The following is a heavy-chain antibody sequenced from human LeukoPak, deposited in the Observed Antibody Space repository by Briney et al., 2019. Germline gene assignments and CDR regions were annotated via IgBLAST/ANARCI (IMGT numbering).Heavy chain of an antibody. D-gene: IGHD6-19*01. V-gene: IGHV4-59*08. CDR1: GASISSYY. CDR3: ARLGVAGTSWFDP. CDR2: IYYSGII. Sequence: SETLSLTCTVSGASISSYYWSWIRQPPGKGLEWIGYIYYSGIINYNPSLKSRVTMSVDTSKNHSSLKLSSVTAADTAVYYCARLGVAGTSWFDPWGQGTLVTVSS. J-gene: IGHJ5*02.